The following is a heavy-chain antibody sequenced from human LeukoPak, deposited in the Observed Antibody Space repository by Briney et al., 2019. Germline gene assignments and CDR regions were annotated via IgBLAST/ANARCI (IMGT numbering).Heavy chain of an antibody. Sequence: SETLSLTCTVSGGSISSYYWSWIRQPAGKGLEWIGRIYTSGSTNYNPSLKSRVTMSVDTSKNQFSLKLSSVTAADTAVYYCARASYSGAARRAVNWFDPWGQGTLVTVSS. CDR3: ARASYSGAARRAVNWFDP. CDR2: IYTSGST. V-gene: IGHV4-4*07. J-gene: IGHJ5*02. CDR1: GGSISSYY. D-gene: IGHD6-6*01.